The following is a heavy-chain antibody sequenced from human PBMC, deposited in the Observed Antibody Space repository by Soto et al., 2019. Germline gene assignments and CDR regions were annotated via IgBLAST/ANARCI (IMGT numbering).Heavy chain of an antibody. D-gene: IGHD3-22*01. Sequence: GSLRLSCAASGFTFSKYALTWVRQAPGKGLEWVSAISGSGESKYDADSVKGRFTISRDNSKNTLYLQMNSLRAEDTAIYYCAKASGVIVVVTSFDHWGQGTLVTVSS. CDR3: AKASGVIVVVTSFDH. J-gene: IGHJ4*02. V-gene: IGHV3-23*01. CDR2: ISGSGESK. CDR1: GFTFSKYA.